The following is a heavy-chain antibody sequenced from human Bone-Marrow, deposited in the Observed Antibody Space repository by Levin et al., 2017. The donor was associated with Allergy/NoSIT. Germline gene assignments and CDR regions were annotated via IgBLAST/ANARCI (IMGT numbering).Heavy chain of an antibody. CDR2: ISYDGSNK. CDR1: GFTFSSYG. D-gene: IGHD1-26*01. J-gene: IGHJ4*02. V-gene: IGHV3-30*18. Sequence: GGSLRLSCAASGFTFSSYGMHWVRQAPGKGLEWVAVISYDGSNKYYADSVKGRFTISRDNSKNTLYLQMNSLRAEDTAVYYCAKDLGGATPHFDYWGQGTLVTVSS. CDR3: AKDLGGATPHFDY.